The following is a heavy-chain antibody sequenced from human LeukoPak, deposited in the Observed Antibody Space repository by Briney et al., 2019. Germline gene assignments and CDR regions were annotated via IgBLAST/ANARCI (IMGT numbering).Heavy chain of an antibody. CDR3: ARGRFYTSGSYYNRLDY. CDR1: GYTFTGYY. Sequence: ASVKVSCKASGYTFTGYYIHWVRQAPGQGLEWMGWVNPDSGGTNYAQKFQGRVTMTWDTSISTAYMELSRLRSDDTAIYYCARGRFYTSGSYYNRLDYWGQGTLVTVSS. V-gene: IGHV1-2*02. D-gene: IGHD3-10*01. J-gene: IGHJ4*02. CDR2: VNPDSGGT.